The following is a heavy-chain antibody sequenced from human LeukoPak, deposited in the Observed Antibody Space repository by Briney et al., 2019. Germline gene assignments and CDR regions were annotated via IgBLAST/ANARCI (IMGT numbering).Heavy chain of an antibody. V-gene: IGHV3-23*01. Sequence: GGSLRLSCAASGFTFSSYAMSWVRQAPWKGLEWVSAISGSGGRTHYADSVKGRFTISRDNSKNTLYLQMNSLRVEDTAVYYCARHWTGTKSFDYWGQGTLVTVSS. D-gene: IGHD1-14*01. J-gene: IGHJ4*02. CDR2: ISGSGGRT. CDR3: ARHWTGTKSFDY. CDR1: GFTFSSYA.